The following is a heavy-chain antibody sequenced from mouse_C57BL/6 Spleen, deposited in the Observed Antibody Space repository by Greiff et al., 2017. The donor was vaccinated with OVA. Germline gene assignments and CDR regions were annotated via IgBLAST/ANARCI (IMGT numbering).Heavy chain of an antibody. J-gene: IGHJ3*01. V-gene: IGHV1-39*01. CDR2: INPNYGTT. CDR3: ARSHYGSSYDWFAY. Sequence: VHVKQSGPELVKPGASVKISCTASGYSFTDYNMNWVKQSNGKSLEWIGVINPNYGTTSYNQKFKGKATLTVDQSSSTAYMQLNSLTSEDSAVYYCARSHYGSSYDWFAYWGQGTLVTVSA. CDR1: GYSFTDYN. D-gene: IGHD1-1*01.